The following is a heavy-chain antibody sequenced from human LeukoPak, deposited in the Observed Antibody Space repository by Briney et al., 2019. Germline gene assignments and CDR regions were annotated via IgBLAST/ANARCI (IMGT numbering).Heavy chain of an antibody. CDR3: TTAVTMIVVVTPRYFDL. J-gene: IGHJ2*01. Sequence: KTGGSLRLSCAASGFTFSNAWMSWVRQVPGKGLEWVGRIKSKTDGGTTDYAAPVKGRFTISRDDSKNTLYLQMNSLKTEDTAAYYCTTAVTMIVVVTPRYFDLWGRGTLVTVSS. CDR2: IKSKTDGGTT. CDR1: GFTFSNAW. V-gene: IGHV3-15*01. D-gene: IGHD3-22*01.